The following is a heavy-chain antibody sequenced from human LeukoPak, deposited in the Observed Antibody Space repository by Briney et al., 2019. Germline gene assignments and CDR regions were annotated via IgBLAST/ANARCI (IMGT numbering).Heavy chain of an antibody. CDR1: GGSISNRNYH. D-gene: IGHD1-26*01. Sequence: SETLSLTCTVSGGSISNRNYHWGWIRQPPGKGLEWIGSICSSGSAYYNPSLKSRVTTSIDTSKNQFSLRLSSVTAADTAMYFCAKSGGYGLIDYWGQGTLVTVSS. CDR3: AKSGGYGLIDY. V-gene: IGHV4-39*01. CDR2: ICSSGSA. J-gene: IGHJ4*02.